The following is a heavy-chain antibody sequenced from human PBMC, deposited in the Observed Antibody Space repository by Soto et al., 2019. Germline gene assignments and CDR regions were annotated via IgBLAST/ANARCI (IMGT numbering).Heavy chain of an antibody. Sequence: SETLSLTCTVSGGSISSYYWSWIRQPPGKGLEWIGYIYYSGSTNYNPSLKSRVTISVDTSKNQFSLKLSSVTAADTAVYYCARLVVRGVIDYWGQGTLVTVSS. D-gene: IGHD3-10*01. CDR2: IYYSGST. CDR1: GGSISSYY. CDR3: ARLVVRGVIDY. J-gene: IGHJ4*02. V-gene: IGHV4-59*08.